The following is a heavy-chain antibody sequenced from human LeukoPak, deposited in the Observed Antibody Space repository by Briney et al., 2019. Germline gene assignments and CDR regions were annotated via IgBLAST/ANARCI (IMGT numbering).Heavy chain of an antibody. D-gene: IGHD5-24*01. J-gene: IGHJ4*02. CDR3: ARAESERGDGYNWEGFDY. V-gene: IGHV1-69*05. CDR1: GGTFSSYA. Sequence: SVMVPCKASGGTFSSYAISWVRQAPGQGLEWMGRIIPIFGTANYAQKFQGRVTITTDESTSTAYMELSSLRSEDTAVYYCARAESERGDGYNWEGFDYWGQGTLVTVSS. CDR2: IIPIFGTA.